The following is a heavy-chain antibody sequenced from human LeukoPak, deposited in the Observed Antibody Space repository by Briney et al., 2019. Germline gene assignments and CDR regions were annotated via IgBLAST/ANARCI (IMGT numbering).Heavy chain of an antibody. V-gene: IGHV3-9*01. Sequence: GGSLRLSCAASGFTFDDYAMHWVRQAPGKGLEWVSGISWNSGSIGYADSVKGRFTISRDNAKNSLYLQMNSLRAEDTALYYCAKEGIAVAGHFDYWGQGTLVTVSS. CDR3: AKEGIAVAGHFDY. J-gene: IGHJ4*02. CDR2: ISWNSGSI. D-gene: IGHD6-19*01. CDR1: GFTFDDYA.